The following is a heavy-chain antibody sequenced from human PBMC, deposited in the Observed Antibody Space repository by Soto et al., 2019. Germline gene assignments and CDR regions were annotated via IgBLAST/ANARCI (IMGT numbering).Heavy chain of an antibody. V-gene: IGHV4-59*10. CDR2: ISTSGTT. Sequence: SLTCAVYGGSFSGYYWSWIRQPPGKGLEWIGRISTSGTTNYNPSLKSRVTMSVDTSKNHFSLNLSSVTAADTAVYYCAREAGPDRWFDPWGQGTLVTVSS. J-gene: IGHJ5*02. CDR3: AREAGPDRWFDP. CDR1: GGSFSGYY. D-gene: IGHD6-19*01.